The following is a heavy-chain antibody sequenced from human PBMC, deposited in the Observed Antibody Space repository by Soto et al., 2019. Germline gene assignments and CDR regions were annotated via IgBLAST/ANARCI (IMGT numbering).Heavy chain of an antibody. J-gene: IGHJ5*02. V-gene: IGHV4-61*01. CDR1: GGSVSSGSYY. CDR3: ARTGFCSGDACYPNWFDP. D-gene: IGHD2-15*01. Sequence: SETLSLTCTVSGGSVSSGSYYLSWIRQPPGKGLEWIGYIYYTGSTRYNPSLKSRVTMPVDTSKNQFSIKLSSVTAADTAVYYCARTGFCSGDACYPNWFDPWGQGTLVTVS. CDR2: IYYTGST.